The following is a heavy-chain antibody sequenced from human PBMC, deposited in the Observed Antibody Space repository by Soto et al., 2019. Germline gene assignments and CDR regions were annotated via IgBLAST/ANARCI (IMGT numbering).Heavy chain of an antibody. CDR1: GDSISTFY. Sequence: PSETLSLTCTVSGDSISTFYWGWMRQSPGKELECIGYVYYTGSTNYNPSLKSRVTISVDRSKNQFSLKLTSANAADTAVYYCARGRTVRNYADDSSDYFYFFDYWGQGTQVTVSS. CDR3: ARGRTVRNYADDSSDYFYFFDY. D-gene: IGHD3-22*01. J-gene: IGHJ4*02. CDR2: VYYTGST. V-gene: IGHV4-59*01.